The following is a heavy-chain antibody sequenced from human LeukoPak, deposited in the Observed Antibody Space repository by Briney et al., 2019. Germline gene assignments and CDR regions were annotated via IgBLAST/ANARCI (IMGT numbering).Heavy chain of an antibody. CDR1: GGSISSGGYS. CDR3: ARGAADGGGYLAFDI. J-gene: IGHJ3*02. CDR2: IYHSGST. V-gene: IGHV4-30-2*01. D-gene: IGHD3-22*01. Sequence: SSQTLSLTCAVSGGSISSGGYSWSWIRQPPGKGLEWIGYIYHSGSTYYNPSLKSRVTISVDRSKNQFSLKLSSVTAADTAVYYCARGAADGGGYLAFDIWGKGTMVTVSS.